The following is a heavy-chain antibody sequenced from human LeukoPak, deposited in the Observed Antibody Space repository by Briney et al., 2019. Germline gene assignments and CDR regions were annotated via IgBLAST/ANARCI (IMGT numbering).Heavy chain of an antibody. CDR1: GYTFTSYG. V-gene: IGHV1-18*01. CDR2: ISAYNGNT. J-gene: IGHJ4*02. D-gene: IGHD3-3*01. CDR3: ARDEKGDYDFWSGYLGGFDY. Sequence: ASMKVSCKASGYTFTSYGISRVRQAPGQGLEWMGWISAYNGNTNYAQKPQGRVTMTTDTSTSTAYMELRGLRSDDTAVYYCARDEKGDYDFWSGYLGGFDYWGQGTLVTVSS.